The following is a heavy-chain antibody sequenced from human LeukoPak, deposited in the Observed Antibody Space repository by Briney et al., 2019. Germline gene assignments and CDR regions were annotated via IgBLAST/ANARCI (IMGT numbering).Heavy chain of an antibody. Sequence: GGSLRLSCAVSEFTFRNYAMSWVRQAAGKGLEWVSGISGSGASTYHADSVKGRFTISRDNSKNTLYLQMNSLRVEDTAVYYCAKGDKELVRGLYFDFWGRGTLVTVSS. CDR3: AKGDKELVRGLYFDF. V-gene: IGHV3-23*01. D-gene: IGHD6-6*01. CDR1: EFTFRNYA. CDR2: ISGSGAST. J-gene: IGHJ4*02.